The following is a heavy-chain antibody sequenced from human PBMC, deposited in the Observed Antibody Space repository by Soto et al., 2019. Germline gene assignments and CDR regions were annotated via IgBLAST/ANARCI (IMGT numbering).Heavy chain of an antibody. CDR3: ARVAVAKTLYYFDY. CDR1: GGTFSSYA. D-gene: IGHD3-16*02. CDR2: IIPIFGTA. Sequence: SVKVSCKASGGTFSSYAISWVRQAPGQGLEWMGGIIPIFGTANYAQKFQGRVTVTADKSTSTAYMELSSLRSEDTAVYYCARVAVAKTLYYFDYWGQGTLVTVSS. J-gene: IGHJ4*02. V-gene: IGHV1-69*06.